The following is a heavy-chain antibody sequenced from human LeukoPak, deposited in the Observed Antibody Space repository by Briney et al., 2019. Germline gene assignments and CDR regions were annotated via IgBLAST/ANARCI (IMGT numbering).Heavy chain of an antibody. CDR3: ARDCVIIAAHQGWFDP. CDR2: INPSGGST. D-gene: IGHD6-6*01. V-gene: IGHV1-46*01. J-gene: IGHJ5*02. CDR1: GYTFTSYY. Sequence: ASVKVSCKASGYTFTSYYMHWVRQAPGQGLEWMGIINPSGGSTSYAQKFQGRVTMTGDMSTSTVYMELSSLRSEDTAVFYCARDCVIIAAHQGWFDPWGQGTLVTVSS.